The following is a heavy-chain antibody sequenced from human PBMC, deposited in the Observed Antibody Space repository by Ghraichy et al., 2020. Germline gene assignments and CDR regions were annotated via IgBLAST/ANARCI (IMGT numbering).Heavy chain of an antibody. CDR1: GFTFSSYA. D-gene: IGHD3-10*01. V-gene: IGHV3-23*01. Sequence: GESLNISCAASGFTFSSYALNWVRPAPGKGLELVSAISGSGGSPYYADSVKGRFTISRDNSENTLFLQVNSLRAEDTAVYYCAKAPIGDSGTLGVVAYWGQGTLVTVSS. CDR2: ISGSGGSP. J-gene: IGHJ4*02. CDR3: AKAPIGDSGTLGVVAY.